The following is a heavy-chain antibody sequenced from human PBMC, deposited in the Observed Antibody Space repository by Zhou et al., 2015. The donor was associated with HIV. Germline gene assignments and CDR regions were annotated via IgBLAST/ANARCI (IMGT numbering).Heavy chain of an antibody. CDR1: GYTFTGYY. D-gene: IGHD6-6*01. Sequence: QVQLVQSGAEVKKPGASVKVSCQTSGYTFTGYYMHWVRQAPGQGLEWMGGIIPMFATTHYAQKFRGRVTITADRSTSTVYMEMRSLRSDDTAVYYCARDRGGAARPDWRYFDLWGHGTLVSVSS. J-gene: IGHJ2*01. V-gene: IGHV1-69*06. CDR2: IIPMFATT. CDR3: ARDRGGAARPDWRYFDL.